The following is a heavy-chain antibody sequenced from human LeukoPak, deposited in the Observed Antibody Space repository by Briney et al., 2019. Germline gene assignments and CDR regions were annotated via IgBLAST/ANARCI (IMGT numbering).Heavy chain of an antibody. V-gene: IGHV3-23*01. J-gene: IGHJ4*02. CDR1: GFTFSSYA. D-gene: IGHD2-2*01. CDR3: AKDQGGLIVVVPAGIDY. Sequence: GGSLRLSCTASGFTFSSYAMSWVRQAPGKGLEGVSAISGSGGSTYYADSVKGRFTISRDNSKNTLYLQMNSLRAEDTAVYYCAKDQGGLIVVVPAGIDYWGQGTLVTVSS. CDR2: ISGSGGST.